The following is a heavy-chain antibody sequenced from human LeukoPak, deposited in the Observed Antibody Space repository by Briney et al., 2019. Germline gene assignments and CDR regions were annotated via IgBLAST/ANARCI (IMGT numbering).Heavy chain of an antibody. Sequence: GASVKVSCKASGYTFTSYYMHWVRQAPGQGLEWMGIINPSGGSTSYAQKFQGRVTMTRDTSTSTVYMELSSLRSEDTAVYYCARVDYYDSSGYYPGAFNIWGQGTMVTVSS. V-gene: IGHV1-46*01. CDR2: INPSGGST. CDR1: GYTFTSYY. D-gene: IGHD3-22*01. CDR3: ARVDYYDSSGYYPGAFNI. J-gene: IGHJ3*02.